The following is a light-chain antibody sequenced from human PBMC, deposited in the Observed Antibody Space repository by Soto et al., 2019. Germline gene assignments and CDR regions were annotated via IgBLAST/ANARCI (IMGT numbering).Light chain of an antibody. V-gene: IGKV3-11*01. J-gene: IGKJ5*01. CDR3: QHRMNWPLT. Sequence: DIVLTQSPATLSLSPGERATLSCRASQTVSSYLLWYQQKPGQAPRLLIYDASNRASGTPARFSGSGSETDFTLTISSLEPEDFAVYDGQHRMNWPLTFGQGTRLEIK. CDR1: QTVSSY. CDR2: DAS.